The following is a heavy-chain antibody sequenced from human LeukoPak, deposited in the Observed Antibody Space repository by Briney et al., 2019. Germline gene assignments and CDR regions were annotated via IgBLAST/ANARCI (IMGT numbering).Heavy chain of an antibody. Sequence: GGSLRLSCAASGFTFSSYWMHWVREVPGKGLEWVSAISGSGGSTYYADSVKGRFTISRDNSKNTLYLQMNSLRAEDTAVYYCAKMSIGGWFGEFPVFDYWGQGTLVTVSS. CDR1: GFTFSSYW. V-gene: IGHV3-23*01. CDR3: AKMSIGGWFGEFPVFDY. J-gene: IGHJ4*02. CDR2: ISGSGGST. D-gene: IGHD3-10*01.